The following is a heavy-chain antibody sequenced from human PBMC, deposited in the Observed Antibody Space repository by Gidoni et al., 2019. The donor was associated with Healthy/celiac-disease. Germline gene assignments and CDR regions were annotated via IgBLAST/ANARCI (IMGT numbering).Heavy chain of an antibody. Sequence: QVQLVESGGGLVKPGGSRRLSCAASGFTFSDYYMSWIRQAPGKVLEWFSYICSSSSYTNYPYSVNGLFSISRDNAKTSLYLQMNSLRAEDTAVYYCARDSTVVTPDYWGQGTLVTVSS. D-gene: IGHD4-17*01. J-gene: IGHJ4*02. CDR3: ARDSTVVTPDY. CDR1: GFTFSDYY. CDR2: ICSSSSYT. V-gene: IGHV3-11*05.